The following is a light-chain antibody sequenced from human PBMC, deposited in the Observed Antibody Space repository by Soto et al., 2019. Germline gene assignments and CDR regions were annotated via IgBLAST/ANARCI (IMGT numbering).Light chain of an antibody. V-gene: IGKV1-5*01. CDR3: QQYNGYSTWT. CDR2: DAS. CDR1: QSISRW. J-gene: IGKJ1*01. Sequence: DIQMTQSPSTLSASLGERVTFTCRASQSISRWLAWYQQKPGKAPKVLIWDASSLQRGVPSRFSGSGSGTEFTLTISSLQPDDFATYYCQQYNGYSTWTFGQGTKVDIK.